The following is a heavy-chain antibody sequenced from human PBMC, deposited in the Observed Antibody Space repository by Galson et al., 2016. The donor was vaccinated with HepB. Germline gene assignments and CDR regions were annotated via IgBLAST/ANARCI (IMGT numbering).Heavy chain of an antibody. V-gene: IGHV3-48*02. CDR3: VKGAGTNDY. J-gene: IGHJ4*02. D-gene: IGHD6-19*01. Sequence: SLGLSCASSGFIFNSYSMNWVRQAPGKGLEWISYISSSSNSMYYADSVKGRFTISRDNAKNSLYLQMNSLRDEDTAVYYCVKGAGTNDYWGQGTLVTVSS. CDR2: ISSSSNSM. CDR1: GFIFNSYS.